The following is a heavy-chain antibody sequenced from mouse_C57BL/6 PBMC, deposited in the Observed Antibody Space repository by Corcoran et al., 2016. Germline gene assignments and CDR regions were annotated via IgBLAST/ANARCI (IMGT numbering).Heavy chain of an antibody. CDR2: INTYSGVP. CDR3: ARGHYGSSPHLDY. V-gene: IGHV9-3*01. D-gene: IGHD1-1*01. Sequence: QIQLVQSGPELKKPGETVKISCKASGYTFTTYGMSWVKQAPGKGLKWMGWINTYSGVPTYADDFKGRFAFSLETSASTAYLQINNLKNEDTATYFCARGHYGSSPHLDYWGQGTTLTVSS. J-gene: IGHJ2*01. CDR1: GYTFTTYG.